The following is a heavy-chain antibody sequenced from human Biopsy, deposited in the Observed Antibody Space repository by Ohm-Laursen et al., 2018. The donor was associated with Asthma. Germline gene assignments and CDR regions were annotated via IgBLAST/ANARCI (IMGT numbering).Heavy chain of an antibody. CDR3: ARGPEYVRSSGALDY. CDR2: IIPIFGPT. Sequence: SVEVSCKASGGTFSSNSINWVRQAPGQGLEWMGRIIPIFGPTNYAQKFQGRVTISADDSTSTAYMELSSLSSEDTALYYCARGPEYVRSSGALDYWGQGTLVTVSS. J-gene: IGHJ4*02. V-gene: IGHV1-69*13. D-gene: IGHD2-2*01. CDR1: GGTFSSNS.